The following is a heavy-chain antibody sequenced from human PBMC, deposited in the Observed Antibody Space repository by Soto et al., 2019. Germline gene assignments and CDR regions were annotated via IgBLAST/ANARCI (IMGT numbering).Heavy chain of an antibody. CDR3: ARGRPSSVPFDY. D-gene: IGHD6-6*01. CDR2: IIPIFGTA. J-gene: IGHJ4*02. V-gene: IGHV1-69*13. Sequence: SVKVSCKASGGTFSSYAISWVRQAPGQGLEWMGGIIPIFGTANYAQKFQGRVTITADESTSTAYMELSSLRSEDTAVYYCARGRPSSVPFDYWGQGTLVTVSS. CDR1: GGTFSSYA.